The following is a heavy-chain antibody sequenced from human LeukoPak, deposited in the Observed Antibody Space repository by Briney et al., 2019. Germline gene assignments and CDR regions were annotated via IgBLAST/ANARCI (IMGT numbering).Heavy chain of an antibody. CDR2: IIPILGIA. Sequence: GASVKVSCKASGGTFSSSAMSWVRQAPGQGLEWMGRIIPILGIANYAQKFQGRVTIIADKSTSTAYMELSSLRSEDTAVYYCAREVDRDYYDSSGYSYPYYFDYWGQGTLVTVSS. J-gene: IGHJ4*02. CDR1: GGTFSSSA. V-gene: IGHV1-69*04. D-gene: IGHD3-22*01. CDR3: AREVDRDYYDSSGYSYPYYFDY.